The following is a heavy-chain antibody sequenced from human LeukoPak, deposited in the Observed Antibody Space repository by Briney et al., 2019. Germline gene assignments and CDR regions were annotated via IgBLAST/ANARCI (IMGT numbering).Heavy chain of an antibody. Sequence: SDTLSLTRAVYGGSLRRYYWSWIRQPPGKALEWIGEINHSGSTNYNPSLKSRVAISVDTSKNQFSLKLSSVIAADTAVYYCARGRHGYNYYYYYYMDVWGKGTTVTVSS. CDR2: INHSGST. CDR3: ARGRHGYNYYYYYYMDV. D-gene: IGHD5-24*01. J-gene: IGHJ6*03. CDR1: GGSLRRYY. V-gene: IGHV4-34*01.